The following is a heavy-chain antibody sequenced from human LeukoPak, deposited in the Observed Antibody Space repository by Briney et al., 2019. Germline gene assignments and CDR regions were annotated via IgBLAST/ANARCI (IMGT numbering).Heavy chain of an antibody. CDR2: IYTSGST. V-gene: IGHV4-4*07. J-gene: IGHJ4*02. CDR1: GGSISSYY. Sequence: SEALSLTCTVSGGSISSYYWSWIRQPAGKGLEWIGRIYTSGSTNYNPSLKSRVTMSVDTSKNQFTLKLSSVTAADTAVYYCARVGWFGALDYWGQGTLVTVSS. D-gene: IGHD3-10*01. CDR3: ARVGWFGALDY.